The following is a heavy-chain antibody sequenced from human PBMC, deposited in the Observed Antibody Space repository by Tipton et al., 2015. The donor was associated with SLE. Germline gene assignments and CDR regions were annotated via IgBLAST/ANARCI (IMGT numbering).Heavy chain of an antibody. Sequence: QLVQSGAEVKKPGASVKVSCQASGYTFTLYDINWVRQAAGQGLEWMGWMNPNTGDTDYAQKFQGRLTMTRDTAISAAYMELSRLRSDDTAVYFCARGPFNSASYRFDPWGQGTLVTVSS. CDR2: MNPNTGDT. CDR1: GYTFTLYD. D-gene: IGHD2/OR15-2a*01. V-gene: IGHV1-8*01. CDR3: ARGPFNSASYRFDP. J-gene: IGHJ5*02.